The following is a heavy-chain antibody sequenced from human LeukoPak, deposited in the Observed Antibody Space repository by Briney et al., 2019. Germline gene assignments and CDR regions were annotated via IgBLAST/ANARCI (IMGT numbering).Heavy chain of an antibody. CDR3: ARDTLGAAFDI. V-gene: IGHV3-23*01. J-gene: IGHJ3*02. D-gene: IGHD3-10*01. Sequence: GGSLRLSCAASGFTFSSYAMNWVRQAPGKGLEWVSASGSGGSTYYADSVKGRFTISRDNSKNTLFLQMNSLRAEDTAVYYCARDTLGAAFDIWGQGTMVTVSS. CDR2: SGSGGST. CDR1: GFTFSSYA.